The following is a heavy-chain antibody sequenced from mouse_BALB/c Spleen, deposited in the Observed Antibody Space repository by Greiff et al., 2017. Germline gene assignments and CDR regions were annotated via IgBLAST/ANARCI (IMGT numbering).Heavy chain of an antibody. CDR1: EYEFPSHD. J-gene: IGHJ3*01. CDR2: INSDGGST. Sequence: EVNVVESGGGLVQPGESLKLSCESNEYEFPSHDMSWVRKTPEKRLELVAAINSDGGSTYYPDTMERRFIISRDNTKKTLYLQMSSLRSEDTALYYCARQGYGNYPAWFAYWGQGTLVTVSA. V-gene: IGHV5-2*01. CDR3: ARQGYGNYPAWFAY. D-gene: IGHD2-10*02.